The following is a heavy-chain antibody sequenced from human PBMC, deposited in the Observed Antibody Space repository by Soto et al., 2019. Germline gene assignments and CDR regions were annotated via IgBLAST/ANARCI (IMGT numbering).Heavy chain of an antibody. CDR2: INHSGST. D-gene: IGHD3-16*02. Sequence: PSETLSLTCGVYGGSFSGYDWSWIRQPPGKGLEWIGEINHSGSTNYNPSLKSRVTISVDTSKNQFSLKLSSVTAADTAVYYCAAYNHYDYVWRSYRPYNWFDPWGQGTLVTVSS. J-gene: IGHJ5*02. V-gene: IGHV4-34*01. CDR3: AAYNHYDYVWRSYRPYNWFDP. CDR1: GGSFSGYD.